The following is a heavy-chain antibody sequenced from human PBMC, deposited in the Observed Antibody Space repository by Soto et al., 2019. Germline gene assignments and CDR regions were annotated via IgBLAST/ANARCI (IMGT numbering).Heavy chain of an antibody. V-gene: IGHV4-59*08. CDR3: ARCFYYYGSGINWFDP. D-gene: IGHD3-10*01. CDR1: GGSISRYY. Sequence: SETLSLTCTVSGGSISRYYWSWIRQPPGKGLEWIGYIYYSGSTNYNPSLKSRVTISVDTSKNQFSLKLSSVTAADTAVYYCARCFYYYGSGINWFDPWGQGALVTVSS. J-gene: IGHJ5*02. CDR2: IYYSGST.